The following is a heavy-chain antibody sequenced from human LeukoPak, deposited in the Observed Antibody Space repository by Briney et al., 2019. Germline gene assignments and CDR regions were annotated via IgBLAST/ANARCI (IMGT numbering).Heavy chain of an antibody. CDR3: ARGEYGSGSYHIDY. CDR1: GFTFSNYW. D-gene: IGHD3-10*01. CDR2: IKEDGSEK. J-gene: IGHJ4*02. Sequence: PGGSLRLSCVASGFTFSNYWMSWVRQAPGKGLEWVANIKEDGSEKYYVDSVKGRFTISRDNAKNSVYLQMNSLRAEDTAVYYCARGEYGSGSYHIDYWGQGTLVTVSS. V-gene: IGHV3-7*01.